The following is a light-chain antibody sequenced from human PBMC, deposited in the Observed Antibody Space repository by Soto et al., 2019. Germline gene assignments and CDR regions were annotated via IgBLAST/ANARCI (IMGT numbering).Light chain of an antibody. CDR3: CSNAVGSTYV. Sequence: QSVLTQPASVSGSPGQSITISCTGTSTDVGSHKLVSWYQQYPGNAPKLIIFEAYKRPSGVSNCFSGSKSGSTASLTISGLQAEDEADYYCCSNAVGSTYVFGTGTKLTVL. V-gene: IGLV2-23*01. CDR1: STDVGSHKL. J-gene: IGLJ1*01. CDR2: EAY.